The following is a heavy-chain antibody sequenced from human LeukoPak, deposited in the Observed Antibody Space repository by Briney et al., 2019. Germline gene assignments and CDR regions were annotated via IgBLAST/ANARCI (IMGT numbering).Heavy chain of an antibody. D-gene: IGHD2-2*01. J-gene: IGHJ3*02. CDR3: AAGYCSSTSCYAPHHDAFDI. Sequence: ASVKVSCKVSRYTLTELSMHWVRQAPGKGLEWMGGFDPEDGETIYAQKFQGRVTMTEDTSTDTAYMELSSLRSEDTAVYYCAAGYCSSTSCYAPHHDAFDIWGQGTMVTVSS. V-gene: IGHV1-24*01. CDR1: RYTLTELS. CDR2: FDPEDGET.